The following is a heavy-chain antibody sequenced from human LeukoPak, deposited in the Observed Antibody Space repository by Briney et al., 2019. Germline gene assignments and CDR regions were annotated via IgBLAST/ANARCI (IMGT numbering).Heavy chain of an antibody. CDR2: INANSGGT. CDR1: GYTFTAHH. V-gene: IGHV1-2*02. Sequence: ASVKVSCKTSGYTFTAHHIHWVRQAPGQGLEWMGWINANSGGTKYAEKFKGRVTVTRDTSIRTVYMELTGLSSDDSAVYFCTREDFHFFTGYCTKHWFHPLGQGTRVHVPS. CDR3: TREDFHFFTGYCTKHWFHP. D-gene: IGHD3/OR15-3a*01. J-gene: IGHJ5*02.